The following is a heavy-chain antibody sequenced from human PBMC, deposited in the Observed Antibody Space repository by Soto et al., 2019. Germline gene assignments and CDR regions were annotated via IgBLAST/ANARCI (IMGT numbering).Heavy chain of an antibody. V-gene: IGHV3-23*01. CDR3: AKGSLDSYGSATDY. J-gene: IGHJ4*02. Sequence: EVQLLESGGGLVQPGGSLRLSCVASGFTLSSYVVRWVRQAPGKGLEWVSSISGSGGSTYYADSVKGRFTISRDNFKNTLYLQMNSLRVEDTAVYYCAKGSLDSYGSATDYWGQGTLVTVSS. D-gene: IGHD5-18*01. CDR2: ISGSGGST. CDR1: GFTLSSYV.